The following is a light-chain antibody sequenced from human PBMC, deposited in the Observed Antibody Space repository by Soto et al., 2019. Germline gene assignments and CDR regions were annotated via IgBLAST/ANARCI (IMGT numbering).Light chain of an antibody. Sequence: DIQMTQSPSSLSASVGDRVTITFRASQGISTYLDWYQQIPGKVPKLLISAASTLQSGVPYRFSGSGSGTEFTLTISSRQPEDGATYYCQKYTNVPTFGGGTKVEIK. CDR3: QKYTNVPT. CDR2: AAS. J-gene: IGKJ4*01. CDR1: QGISTY. V-gene: IGKV1-27*01.